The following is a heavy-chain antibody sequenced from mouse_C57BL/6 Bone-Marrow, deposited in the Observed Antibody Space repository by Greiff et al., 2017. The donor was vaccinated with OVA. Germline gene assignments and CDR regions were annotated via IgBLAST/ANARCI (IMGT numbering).Heavy chain of an antibody. D-gene: IGHD3-3*01. J-gene: IGHJ1*03. Sequence: VQLQQSGPELVKPGASVKISCKASGYTFTDYYMNWVKQSHGKSLEWIGDINPNNGGTSYNQKFKGKATLTADKSSSTAYMELRSLTSEDSAVYYYARGGTGWYFDVWGTGTTVTVSS. CDR1: GYTFTDYY. CDR3: ARGGTGWYFDV. V-gene: IGHV1-26*01. CDR2: INPNNGGT.